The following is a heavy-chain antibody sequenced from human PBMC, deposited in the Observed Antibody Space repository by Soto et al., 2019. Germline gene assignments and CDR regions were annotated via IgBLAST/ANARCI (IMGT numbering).Heavy chain of an antibody. CDR1: GLTVSGKKY. V-gene: IGHV3-53*01. CDR2: LYDVDGS. CDR3: ASWHEREHAYDV. Sequence: DVHLVESGGGLIQPGESLRLSCAAFGLTVSGKKYVAWVRQATGKGLEWGSALYDVDGSFYADSVKDRFTTSSDSSKTTVYLQMNGLRPDDTAVYYCASWHEREHAYDVWGQGTTVTVSS. D-gene: IGHD1-1*01. J-gene: IGHJ3*01.